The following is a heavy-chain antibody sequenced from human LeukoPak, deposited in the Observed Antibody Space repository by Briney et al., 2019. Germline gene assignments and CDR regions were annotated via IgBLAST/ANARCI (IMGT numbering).Heavy chain of an antibody. CDR2: ISSDGNNK. D-gene: IGHD3-9*01. Sequence: PGGSLRLSCAASGFTFSNYAMHWVRQAPGKGLEWVAVISSDGNNKYYADSVKGRFTISRDNAKNTLYLQMNTLRVEDTAVYYCTRDLMDYDVSTGLHHYYMDVWGQGTTVTVSS. V-gene: IGHV3-30-3*01. J-gene: IGHJ6*02. CDR1: GFTFSNYA. CDR3: TRDLMDYDVSTGLHHYYMDV.